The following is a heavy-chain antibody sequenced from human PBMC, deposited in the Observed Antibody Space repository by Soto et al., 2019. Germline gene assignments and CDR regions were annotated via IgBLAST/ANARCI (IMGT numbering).Heavy chain of an antibody. CDR3: ARDGGSYYDFWSGARGFDYYYGMDV. V-gene: IGHV3-33*01. D-gene: IGHD3-3*01. Sequence: PGGSLRLSCAASGFTFSSYGMHWVRQAPGKGLEWVAVIWYDGSNKYYADSVKGRFTISRDNSKNTLYLQMNSLRAEDTAVYYCARDGGSYYDFWSGARGFDYYYGMDVWGQGTTVTVSS. J-gene: IGHJ6*02. CDR2: IWYDGSNK. CDR1: GFTFSSYG.